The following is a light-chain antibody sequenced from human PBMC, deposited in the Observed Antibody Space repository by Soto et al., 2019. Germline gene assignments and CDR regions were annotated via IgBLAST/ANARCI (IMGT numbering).Light chain of an antibody. Sequence: QSVLTQPPSASGTPGQRVTISCSGSISNIGSNPVYCHQQLPGTAPTLLIFRTNHRHSGVPDRFSDSKSVTSASLAISGLRCEDESVYYCAAWDASLSGYVFGSGTKVTVL. V-gene: IGLV1-47*01. CDR3: AAWDASLSGYV. J-gene: IGLJ1*01. CDR1: ISNIGSNP. CDR2: RTN.